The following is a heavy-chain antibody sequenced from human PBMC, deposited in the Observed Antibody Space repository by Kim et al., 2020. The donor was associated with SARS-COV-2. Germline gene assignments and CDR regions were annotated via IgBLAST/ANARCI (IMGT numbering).Heavy chain of an antibody. J-gene: IGHJ4*02. CDR2: ISSSGSTI. CDR1: GFTFSSYE. D-gene: IGHD3-22*01. V-gene: IGHV3-48*03. Sequence: GGSLRLSCAASGFTFSSYEMNWVRQAPGKGLEWGSYISSSGSTIYYADSVKGRFTISRDNAKNSLYLQMNSLRAEDTAVYYCARETWYYDSSGYYPFDYWGQGTLVTVSS. CDR3: ARETWYYDSSGYYPFDY.